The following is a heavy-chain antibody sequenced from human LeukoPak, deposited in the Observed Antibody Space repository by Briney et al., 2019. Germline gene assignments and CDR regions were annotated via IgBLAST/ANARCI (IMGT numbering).Heavy chain of an antibody. J-gene: IGHJ4*02. D-gene: IGHD6-13*01. CDR1: GFTFSSDA. Sequence: GGSLRLSCAASGFTFSSDAMSWVRQAPGKGLEWVSAISGSGGSTYYADSVKGRFTISRDNSKNTLYLQMNGLRAEDTAVYYCAKEPPYSSSWGTFDYWGQGTLVTVSS. CDR3: AKEPPYSSSWGTFDY. CDR2: ISGSGGST. V-gene: IGHV3-23*01.